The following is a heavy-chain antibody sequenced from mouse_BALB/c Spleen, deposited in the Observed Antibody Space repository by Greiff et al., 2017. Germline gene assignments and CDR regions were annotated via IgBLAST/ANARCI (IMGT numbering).Heavy chain of an antibody. V-gene: IGHV1-63*02. CDR1: GYTFTNYW. D-gene: IGHD2-12*01. CDR2: IYPGGGYT. Sequence: QVQLQQSGAELVRPGTSLKMSCTAAGYTFTNYWIRWVKQRPGHGLEWIGDIYPGGGYTNYNEKFKGKATLTADTSSSTAYMQLSRLTSEDSAIYYGARSLLPYDIDYWGQGTTLTVSS. CDR3: ARSLLPYDIDY. J-gene: IGHJ2*01.